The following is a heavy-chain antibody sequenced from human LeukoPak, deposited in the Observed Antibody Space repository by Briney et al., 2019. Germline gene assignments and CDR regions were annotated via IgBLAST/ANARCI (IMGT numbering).Heavy chain of an antibody. J-gene: IGHJ4*02. D-gene: IGHD3-22*01. CDR2: IRYDGSNK. Sequence: GGSLRLSCAASGFTLSSYGMHWVRQAPGKGLEWVAFIRYDGSNKYYEDSVKGRFTISRDNSKNTLYLQMNSLRAEDTAVYYCAKDRPYYDSSGYTDPALDYWGQGTLVTVSS. CDR3: AKDRPYYDSSGYTDPALDY. V-gene: IGHV3-30*02. CDR1: GFTLSSYG.